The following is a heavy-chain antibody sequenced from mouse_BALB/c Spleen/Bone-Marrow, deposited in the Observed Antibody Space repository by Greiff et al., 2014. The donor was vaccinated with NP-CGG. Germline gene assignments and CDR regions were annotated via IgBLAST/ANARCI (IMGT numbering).Heavy chain of an antibody. CDR2: ITGGGTT. CDR1: GITVSSYT. CDR3: ARHYGYVDAMDY. J-gene: IGHJ4*01. V-gene: IGHV5-6-5*01. D-gene: IGHD1-2*01. Sequence: EVQLVESGGGLVKPGESLKFSCAASGITVSSYTMSWVRQTPEKRLEWVASITGGGTTYYPDSVKGRFTISRDNARSILYLQVSSLRSEDTAIYYCARHYGYVDAMDYWGQGTSVTVSS.